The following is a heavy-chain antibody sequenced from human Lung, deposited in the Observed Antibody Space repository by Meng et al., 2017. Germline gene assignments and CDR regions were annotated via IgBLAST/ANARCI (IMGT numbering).Heavy chain of an antibody. CDR1: GVPCSRNA. D-gene: IGHD4-17*01. Sequence: QVQLVESGVGVVQPGRSLTLSCAASGVPCSRNAMHWVRQAPGKGLEWVADISYDGSNQHYADSVNGRFTISRDNSENTLYLQMNSLRAEDTAVYYCARNNYGDYYFDYWGQGTLVTVSS. J-gene: IGHJ4*02. CDR2: ISYDGSNQ. CDR3: ARNNYGDYYFDY. V-gene: IGHV3-30*01.